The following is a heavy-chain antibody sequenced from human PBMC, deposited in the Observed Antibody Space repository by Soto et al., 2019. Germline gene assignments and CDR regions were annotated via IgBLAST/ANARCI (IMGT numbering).Heavy chain of an antibody. CDR3: ARDPKTSGGQHWAFNYFDS. D-gene: IGHD7-27*01. CDR2: IYYSGST. J-gene: IGHJ4*02. CDR1: GGSVSSGRFY. V-gene: IGHV4-61*01. Sequence: SETLSLTCTVSGGSVSSGRFYWSWIRQPPGKGLEWIGYIYYSGSTKYNPSLRSRFTISRDNSKSTLYLQVDSLRPEDAAVYYCARDPKTSGGQHWAFNYFDSWGQGTLVTVSS.